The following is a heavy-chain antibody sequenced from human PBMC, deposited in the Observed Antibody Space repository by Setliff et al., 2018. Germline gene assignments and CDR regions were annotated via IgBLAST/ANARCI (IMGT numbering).Heavy chain of an antibody. D-gene: IGHD1-26*01. CDR3: ANSAYLRELDY. CDR1: GDYISSQY. CDR2: ISNRGST. J-gene: IGHJ4*02. V-gene: IGHV4-59*11. Sequence: SETLSLTCTVSGDYISSQYWSWIRQPPGKGLEWIGYISNRGSTDYNPSLKSRVTISVDTSKNQFSLKLTSVTAADAAVYYCANSAYLRELDYWGPGTLVTVSS.